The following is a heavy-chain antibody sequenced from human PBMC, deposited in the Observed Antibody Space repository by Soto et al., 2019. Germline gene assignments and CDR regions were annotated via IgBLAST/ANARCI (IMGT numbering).Heavy chain of an antibody. J-gene: IGHJ4*02. CDR3: ARELGQKFDY. Sequence: GGSLRLSCAASGFTFNSYSMNWVRQAPGKGLEWVSSISSSSSYIYYADSVKGRFTISRDNAKNSLSLQMNSLRAEDTAVYYSARELGQKFDYWGQGTFVTVSS. CDR1: GFTFNSYS. CDR2: ISSSSSYI. V-gene: IGHV3-21*01.